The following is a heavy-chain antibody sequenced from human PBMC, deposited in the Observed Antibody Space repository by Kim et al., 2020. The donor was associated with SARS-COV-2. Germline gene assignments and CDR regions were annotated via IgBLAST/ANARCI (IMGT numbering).Heavy chain of an antibody. CDR3: AKDRMKYYDILTGYADY. D-gene: IGHD3-9*01. V-gene: IGHV3-9*01. Sequence: GGSLRLSCAASGFTFDDYAMHWVRQAPGKGLEWVSGISWNSDTIGYADSVKGRFTISRDNAKNSLYLQMNSLRAEDTALYYCAKDRMKYYDILTGYADYWGQGTLVTVSS. CDR2: ISWNSDTI. CDR1: GFTFDDYA. J-gene: IGHJ4*02.